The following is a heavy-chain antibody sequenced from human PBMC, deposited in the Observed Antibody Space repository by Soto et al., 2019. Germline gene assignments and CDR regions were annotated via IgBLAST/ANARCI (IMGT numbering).Heavy chain of an antibody. J-gene: IGHJ4*02. Sequence: EVHLVESGGNLVQPGGSLRLSCVASGFTFSSYSMNWVRQAPGKGLEWVSHISGSSGTIYYADSVKGRFTISRDNAKNSLHLQMDSLVDEDTALYYCARDYHGAYAFDHLGQGTLVTVSS. V-gene: IGHV3-48*02. CDR2: ISGSSGTI. D-gene: IGHD4-17*01. CDR3: ARDYHGAYAFDH. CDR1: GFTFSSYS.